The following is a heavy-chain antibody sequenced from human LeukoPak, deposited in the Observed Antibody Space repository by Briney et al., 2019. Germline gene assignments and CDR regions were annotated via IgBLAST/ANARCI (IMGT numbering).Heavy chain of an antibody. J-gene: IGHJ5*02. Sequence: VKVSCKASGGTFSSYAISWVRQAPGQGLEWMGGIIPIFGTANYAQKFQGRVTITADESTSTAYMELSSLRSEDTAVYYCARDRGLGYWSGGSCYNWFDPWGQGTLVTVSS. D-gene: IGHD2-15*01. CDR3: ARDRGLGYWSGGSCYNWFDP. V-gene: IGHV1-69*13. CDR1: GGTFSSYA. CDR2: IIPIFGTA.